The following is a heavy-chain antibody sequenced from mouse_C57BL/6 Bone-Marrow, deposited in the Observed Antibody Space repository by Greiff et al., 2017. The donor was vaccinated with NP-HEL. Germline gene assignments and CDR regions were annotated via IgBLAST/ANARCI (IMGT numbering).Heavy chain of an antibody. CDR1: GYSITSGYY. D-gene: IGHD1-1*01. Sequence: ESGPGLVKPSQSLSLTCSVTGYSITSGYYWNWIRQFPGNKLEWMGYISYDGSNNYNPSLKNRISITRDTSKNQFFLKLNSVTTEDTATYYCASYYCSTQGAMDYWGQGTSVTVSS. CDR3: ASYYCSTQGAMDY. J-gene: IGHJ4*01. V-gene: IGHV3-6*01. CDR2: ISYDGSN.